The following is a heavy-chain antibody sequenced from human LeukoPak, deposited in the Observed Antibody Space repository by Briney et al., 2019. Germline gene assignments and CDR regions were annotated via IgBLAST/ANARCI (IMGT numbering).Heavy chain of an antibody. Sequence: GAPVKVSCKVSGYTLTELSMHWVRQAPGKGLEWMGGFDPEDGETIYAQKFQGRVTMTEDASTDTAYMELSSLRSEDTAVYYCATPVTYYYDSSGYYGYWGQGTLVTVSS. D-gene: IGHD3-22*01. J-gene: IGHJ4*02. V-gene: IGHV1-24*01. CDR1: GYTLTELS. CDR2: FDPEDGET. CDR3: ATPVTYYYDSSGYYGY.